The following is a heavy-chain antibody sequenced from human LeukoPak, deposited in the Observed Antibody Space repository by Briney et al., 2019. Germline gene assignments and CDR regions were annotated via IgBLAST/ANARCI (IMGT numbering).Heavy chain of an antibody. J-gene: IGHJ4*02. V-gene: IGHV1-69*06. Sequence: GSSVNVSCKASGVTFSSYAISWVRQAPGQGLEWMGGIIPIFGTANYAQTFQGRVTITADKSTSTAYLELSSLRSEDTAVYYCAKEASSWYLDYWGQGTLVTVSS. CDR1: GVTFSSYA. CDR2: IIPIFGTA. CDR3: AKEASSWYLDY. D-gene: IGHD6-13*01.